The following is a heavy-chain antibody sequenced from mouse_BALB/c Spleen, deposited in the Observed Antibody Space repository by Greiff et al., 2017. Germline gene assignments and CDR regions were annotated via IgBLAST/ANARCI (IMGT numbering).Heavy chain of an antibody. J-gene: IGHJ3*01. Sequence: VQLQQSGAELMKPGASVKISCKATGYTFSSYWIEWVKQRPGHGLEWIGEILPGSGSTNYNEKFKGKATFTADTSSNTAYMQLSSLTSEDSAVYYCARDISSDGYVRFAYWGQGTLVTVSA. CDR2: ILPGSGST. CDR1: GYTFSSYW. D-gene: IGHD2-3*01. CDR3: ARDISSDGYVRFAY. V-gene: IGHV1-9*01.